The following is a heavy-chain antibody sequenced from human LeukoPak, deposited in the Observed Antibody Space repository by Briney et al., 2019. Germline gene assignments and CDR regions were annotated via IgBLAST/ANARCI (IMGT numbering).Heavy chain of an antibody. V-gene: IGHV3-74*03. D-gene: IGHD5-12*01. CDR3: APQQTYSPYNWFDP. CDR1: GFTFSSYW. Sequence: GGSLRLSCAVSGFTFSSYWMHWVRQAPGTGLVWVSRIHPDGSITTYADSVKGRFTISRDNAKNTLYLQMNSLRAEDTAVYYCAPQQTYSPYNWFDPWGQGTLVTVSS. J-gene: IGHJ5*02. CDR2: IHPDGSIT.